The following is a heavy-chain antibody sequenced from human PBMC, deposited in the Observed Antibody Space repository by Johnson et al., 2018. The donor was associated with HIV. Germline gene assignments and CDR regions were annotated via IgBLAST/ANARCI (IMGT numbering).Heavy chain of an antibody. CDR3: AREGNYYDSSSHVFDI. V-gene: IGHV3-30*04. CDR2: ISYDGSNK. Sequence: QMQLVESGGGVVQPGRSLRLSCAASGFTFSSYAMHWVRQAPGKGLEWVAVISYDGSNKYYADPVKGRFTISRDNSKTTLYLQRNSLRAEDTAVYYCAREGNYYDSSSHVFDIWGQGTMVTVSS. J-gene: IGHJ3*02. CDR1: GFTFSSYA. D-gene: IGHD3-22*01.